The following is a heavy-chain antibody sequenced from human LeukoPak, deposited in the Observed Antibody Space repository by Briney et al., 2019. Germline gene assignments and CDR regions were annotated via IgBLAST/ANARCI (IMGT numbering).Heavy chain of an antibody. J-gene: IGHJ3*02. CDR3: ARGGWSGGSCYEDAFDI. CDR2: INHSGST. D-gene: IGHD2-15*01. Sequence: SETLSLTCAVYGVSFSGYYWSWIRQPPGKGLEWIGEINHSGSTNYNPSLKCRVTISVATSKHQFSLKLSSVAAADTAVYYCARGGWSGGSCYEDAFDIWGQGTMVTVSS. V-gene: IGHV4-34*01. CDR1: GVSFSGYY.